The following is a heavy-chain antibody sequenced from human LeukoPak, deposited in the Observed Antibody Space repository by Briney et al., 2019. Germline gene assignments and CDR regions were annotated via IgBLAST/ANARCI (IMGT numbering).Heavy chain of an antibody. CDR1: GFSFRDYY. V-gene: IGHV3-11*06. D-gene: IGHD3-3*01. CDR3: VRGVDSARAFDF. J-gene: IGHJ4*02. CDR2: ISASRGYT. Sequence: GGSLRLSCAASGFSFRDYYMAWIRQAPGKGLEWIASISASRGYTDYADSVKGRFTISRDNAKNSLFLEMNSLRADDTAVYYCVRGVDSARAFDFWGQGTLVIVSS.